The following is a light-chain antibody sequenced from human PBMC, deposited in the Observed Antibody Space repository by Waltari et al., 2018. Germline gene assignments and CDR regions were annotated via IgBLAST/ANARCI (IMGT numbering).Light chain of an antibody. Sequence: DVVMTQSPLSLAFTLGQPASISCWSSQSLVQSYGNTVLNWFHQRPDQSPSRLIYKVSNRVSGVPDRFSGSGSGTDFTTKISRVEAEDVVIYYCLQSSQWPYAFGHGTKVEIK. CDR3: LQSSQWPYA. CDR2: KVS. CDR1: QSLVQSYGNTV. V-gene: IGKV2-30*02. J-gene: IGKJ2*01.